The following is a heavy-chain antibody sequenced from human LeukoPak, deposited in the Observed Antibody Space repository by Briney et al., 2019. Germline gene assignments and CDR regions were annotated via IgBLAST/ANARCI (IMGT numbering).Heavy chain of an antibody. D-gene: IGHD2/OR15-2a*01. V-gene: IGHV3-64D*06. CDR2: ISSNGGST. Sequence: PGGSLRLSCSASGFTFSSYAMHWVRQAPGKGLEYVSAISSNGGSTYYVDSVKGRFTISRDNSKNTLYLQMSGLRAEDTAVYYCVRSCKGDDAFDIWGQGTMVTVSS. CDR3: VRSCKGDDAFDI. J-gene: IGHJ3*02. CDR1: GFTFSSYA.